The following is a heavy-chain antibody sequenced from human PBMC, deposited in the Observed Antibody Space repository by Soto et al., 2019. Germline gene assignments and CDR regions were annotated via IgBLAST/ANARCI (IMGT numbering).Heavy chain of an antibody. CDR3: AKDRLRGGFLTTATTNGMDV. V-gene: IGHV3-30*18. Sequence: GGSLRLSCAASGFTFSSYGMHWIRQAPGKGLEWVALISYDGSNKYYVDSVKGRFTISRDNSKNTLFLQMNSLRAGDTAVYYCAKDRLRGGFLTTATTNGMDVWGQGTTVTVSS. J-gene: IGHJ6*02. CDR2: ISYDGSNK. CDR1: GFTFSSYG. D-gene: IGHD1-26*01.